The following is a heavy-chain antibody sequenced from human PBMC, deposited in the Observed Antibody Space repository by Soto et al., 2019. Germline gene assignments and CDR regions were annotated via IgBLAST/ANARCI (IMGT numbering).Heavy chain of an antibody. CDR3: AREGSYSYGPYYFDY. CDR2: IYYSGST. J-gene: IGHJ4*02. V-gene: IGHV4-30-4*01. D-gene: IGHD5-18*01. Sequence: SETLSLTCTVSGGSISSGDYYWSWIRQPPGKGLEWIGYIYYSGSTYYNPSLKSRVTISVDTSKNQFSLKLSSVTAADTAVYYCAREGSYSYGPYYFDYWGQGTLVTVSS. CDR1: GGSISSGDYY.